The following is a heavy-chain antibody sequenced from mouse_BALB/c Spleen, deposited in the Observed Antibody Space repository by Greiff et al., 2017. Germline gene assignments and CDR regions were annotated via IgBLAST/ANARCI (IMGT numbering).Heavy chain of an antibody. Sequence: EVKLMESGPGLVKPSQSLSLTCSVTGYSITSCYFWYLIRQFPGNKLEWMGYISYDGSNNYNPSLKNRISITRDTSKNQFFLKLNSVTTEDTATYYCARDDYYFDYWGQGTTLTVSA. J-gene: IGHJ2*01. V-gene: IGHV3-6*02. CDR2: ISYDGSN. CDR1: GYSITSCYF. CDR3: ARDDYYFDY. D-gene: IGHD2-4*01.